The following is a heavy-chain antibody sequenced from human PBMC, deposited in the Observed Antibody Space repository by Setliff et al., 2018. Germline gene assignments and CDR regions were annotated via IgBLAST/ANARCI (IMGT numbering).Heavy chain of an antibody. CDR2: IYSSGST. CDR3: ARHNAGWYYLDY. D-gene: IGHD6-19*01. Sequence: SETLSLTCTVSGGSISSGDYYWSWIRQPPGKGLEWIGYIYSSGSTYYNPSLKSRVTISVDTSKNQFSLKLSSVTAADTAVYYCARHNAGWYYLDYWGQGTLVTVSS. V-gene: IGHV4-30-4*08. CDR1: GGSISSGDYY. J-gene: IGHJ4*02.